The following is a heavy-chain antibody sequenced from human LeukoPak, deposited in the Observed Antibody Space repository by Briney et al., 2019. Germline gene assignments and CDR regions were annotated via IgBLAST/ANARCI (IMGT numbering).Heavy chain of an antibody. Sequence: SETLSLTYTVSGGSVSSGSYYWSWIRQPPGKGLEWIGYIYYSGSTNYNPSLKSRVTISVGTSKNQFSLKLSSVTAADTAVYYCARGDGYNWDYWGQGTLVTVSS. D-gene: IGHD5-24*01. CDR2: IYYSGST. CDR1: GGSVSSGSYY. J-gene: IGHJ4*02. CDR3: ARGDGYNWDY. V-gene: IGHV4-61*01.